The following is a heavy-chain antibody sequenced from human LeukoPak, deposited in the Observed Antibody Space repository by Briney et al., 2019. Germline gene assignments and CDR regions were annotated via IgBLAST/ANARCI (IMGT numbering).Heavy chain of an antibody. CDR1: GGTFSSYA. V-gene: IGHV1-69*04. CDR3: ARRLCSSLTCNIGPSGNWLDP. J-gene: IGHJ5*02. D-gene: IGHD2-2*02. CDR2: IIPILGIA. Sequence: SVKVSCKASGGTFSSYAISWVRQAPGQGLEWMGRIIPILGIANYAQKFQGRVTITADKSTSTAYMELSSLRSEDTAVYYCARRLCSSLTCNIGPSGNWLDPWGQGTLVTVSS.